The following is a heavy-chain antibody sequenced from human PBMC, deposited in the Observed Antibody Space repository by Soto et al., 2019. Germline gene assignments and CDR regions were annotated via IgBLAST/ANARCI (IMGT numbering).Heavy chain of an antibody. V-gene: IGHV3-23*01. J-gene: IGHJ6*02. Sequence: GGSLRLSCAASGFTFSSYAMSWVRQAPGKGLEWVSAISGSGGSTYYADSVKGRFTISRDNSKNTLYLQMNSLRAEDTAVYYCAKDIVVVAATGYYYYGMDVWGQGTTVTVSS. D-gene: IGHD2-15*01. CDR1: GFTFSSYA. CDR2: ISGSGGST. CDR3: AKDIVVVAATGYYYYGMDV.